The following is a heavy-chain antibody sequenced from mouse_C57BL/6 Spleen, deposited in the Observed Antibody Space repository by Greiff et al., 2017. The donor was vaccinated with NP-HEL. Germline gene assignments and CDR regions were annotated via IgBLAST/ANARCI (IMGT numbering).Heavy chain of an antibody. D-gene: IGHD1-1*02. J-gene: IGHJ4*01. CDR2: LNPNPGGT. Sequence: EVQLQQSGPELVKPGASVKIPCKASGYTFTAYTMDWVKQSPGKSLEWIGDLNPNPGGTFYPPKFKGQATLTVDKSSSTAYMELRSLTSEDTAVYYCARGGWDYYAMDYWGQGTSVTVSS. CDR1: GYTFTAYT. V-gene: IGHV1-18*01. CDR3: ARGGWDYYAMDY.